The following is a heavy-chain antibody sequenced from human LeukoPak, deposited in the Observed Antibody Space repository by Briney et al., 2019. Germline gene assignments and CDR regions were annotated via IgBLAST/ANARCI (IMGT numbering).Heavy chain of an antibody. CDR3: ASPYYGSGIAPFDY. CDR2: ISSSSSTI. V-gene: IGHV3-48*01. J-gene: IGHJ4*02. Sequence: PGGSLRLSCAASGFTFSSYAMSWVRQAPGKGLEWVSYISSSSSTIYYADSVKGRFTISRDNAKNSLYLQMNSLRAEDTAVYYCASPYYGSGIAPFDYWGQGTLVTVSS. CDR1: GFTFSSYA. D-gene: IGHD3-10*01.